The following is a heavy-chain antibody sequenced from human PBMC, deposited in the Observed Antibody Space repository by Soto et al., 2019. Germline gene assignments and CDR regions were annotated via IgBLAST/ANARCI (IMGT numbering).Heavy chain of an antibody. J-gene: IGHJ4*02. D-gene: IGHD3-22*01. V-gene: IGHV1-69*01. Sequence: QVQLVQSESEVKKPGSSVKVSCKVSGGTFKNYAISWVRRAPGQGLEWVGGILPVFDELNYAPKLQGRVTITAAEVTSTAHLELGSLTSEDTAVYFCASASDTSGYYYWGQGHLVTVSS. CDR1: GGTFKNYA. CDR2: ILPVFDEL. CDR3: ASASDTSGYYY.